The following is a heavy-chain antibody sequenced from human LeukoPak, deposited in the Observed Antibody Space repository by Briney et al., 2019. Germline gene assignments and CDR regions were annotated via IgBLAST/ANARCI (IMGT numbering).Heavy chain of an antibody. CDR3: AKAPVTTCRGAYCYPFDY. Sequence: GGSLRLSCGVSGFILTSLSMSWVRQAPGKGLEWVSAISDSGNTYHADSVKGRFTIYRDSSKNTLFLQMNRLRPEDAAVYYCAKAPVTTCRGAYCYPFDYWGQGTLVTVSS. V-gene: IGHV3-23*01. D-gene: IGHD2-21*01. CDR1: GFILTSLS. J-gene: IGHJ4*02. CDR2: ISDSGNT.